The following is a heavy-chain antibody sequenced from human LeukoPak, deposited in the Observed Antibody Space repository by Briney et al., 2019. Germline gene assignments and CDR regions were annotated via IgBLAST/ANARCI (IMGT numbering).Heavy chain of an antibody. J-gene: IGHJ4*02. CDR2: IYTSGST. CDR1: GGSISSGSYY. CDR3: ARVMHYYDSSGYSFDY. Sequence: SETLSLTCTVSGGSISSGSYYWSWIRQPAGKGLEWIGRIYTSGSTNYNPSLKSRVTISVDTSKNQFSLKLSSVTAADTAVYYCARVMHYYDSSGYSFDYWGQGTLDTVSS. V-gene: IGHV4-61*02. D-gene: IGHD3-22*01.